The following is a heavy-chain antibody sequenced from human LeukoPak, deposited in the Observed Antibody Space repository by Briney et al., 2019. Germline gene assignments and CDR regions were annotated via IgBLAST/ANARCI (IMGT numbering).Heavy chain of an antibody. V-gene: IGHV3-23*01. Sequence: GGSLRLSCAASGFTFSSYAMSWVRQAPGKGLEWVSAISGSGGSTYYADSVKGRFTISRDNSKNTLYLQMNSLRAEDTAVYYCANRVVVLTAIDDWGQGRLVSVSS. D-gene: IGHD2-2*01. J-gene: IGHJ4*02. CDR1: GFTFSSYA. CDR2: ISGSGGST. CDR3: ANRVVVLTAIDD.